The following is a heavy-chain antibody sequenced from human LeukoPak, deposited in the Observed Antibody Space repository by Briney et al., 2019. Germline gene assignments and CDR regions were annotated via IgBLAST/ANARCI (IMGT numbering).Heavy chain of an antibody. CDR3: ANLGGGVIVSPYDY. V-gene: IGHV3-23*01. J-gene: IGHJ4*02. D-gene: IGHD3-16*02. CDR2: IGGFGGGT. Sequence: GGSLRLSCAASGFTFSSYAMSWVRQAPGKGLEWVSTIGGFGGGTYYAGSVKGRFTISRDNSKNMLYLQMNSLRAEDTAVYYCANLGGGVIVSPYDYWGQGSLVTVSS. CDR1: GFTFSSYA.